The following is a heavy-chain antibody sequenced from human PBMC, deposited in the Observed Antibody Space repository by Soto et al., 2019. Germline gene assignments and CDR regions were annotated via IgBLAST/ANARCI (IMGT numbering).Heavy chain of an antibody. J-gene: IGHJ4*02. V-gene: IGHV4-61*01. Sequence: PSETLSLTCTVSGGSVSSGSYYWSWIRQPPGKGLEWIGYIYYSGSTNYNPSLKSRVTISVDTSKNQFSLKLSSVTAADTAVYYCARDRPDYGDYVRYFDYWGQGTLVTVSS. CDR1: GGSVSSGSYY. CDR3: ARDRPDYGDYVRYFDY. D-gene: IGHD4-17*01. CDR2: IYYSGST.